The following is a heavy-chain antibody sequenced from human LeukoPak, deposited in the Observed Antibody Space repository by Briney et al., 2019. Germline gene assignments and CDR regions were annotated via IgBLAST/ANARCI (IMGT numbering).Heavy chain of an antibody. CDR1: GYTFTSYG. V-gene: IGHV1-18*01. Sequence: ASVKVSCKASGYTFTSYGISWERQAPGQGLEWMGWIGAYNGNTNYAQKIQGRVTMTTETSTSTAYMELRSLRSDDTAVYYCARDGGYDRSGYYYADAFDIWGQGTMVTVSS. D-gene: IGHD3-22*01. CDR3: ARDGGYDRSGYYYADAFDI. J-gene: IGHJ3*02. CDR2: IGAYNGNT.